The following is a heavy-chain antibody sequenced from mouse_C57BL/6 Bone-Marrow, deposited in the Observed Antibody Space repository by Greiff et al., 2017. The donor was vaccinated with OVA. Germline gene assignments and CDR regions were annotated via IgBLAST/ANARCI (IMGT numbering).Heavy chain of an antibody. Sequence: VQLQQPGAELVKPGASVKLSCKASGYTFTSYWMQWVKQRPGQGLEWIGEIDPSDSYTNYNQKFKGKATLTVDTSSSTAYMQLSSLTSEDSAVYYCAMATVRAYWGQGTLVTVSA. V-gene: IGHV1-50*01. CDR3: AMATVRAY. CDR2: IDPSDSYT. D-gene: IGHD1-1*01. J-gene: IGHJ3*01. CDR1: GYTFTSYW.